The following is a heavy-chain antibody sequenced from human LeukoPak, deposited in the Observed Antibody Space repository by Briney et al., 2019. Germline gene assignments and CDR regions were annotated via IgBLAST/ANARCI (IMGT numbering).Heavy chain of an antibody. Sequence: PGRSLRLSCAASGFTFSSYGMHWVRQAPGKGLEWVAVISYDGSNKYYADSVKGRFTISRDNSKNTLYLQMNSLRAEDTAVYYCAKDYYDGSGYHSAFDIWGQGTMVTVSS. J-gene: IGHJ3*02. CDR3: AKDYYDGSGYHSAFDI. D-gene: IGHD3-22*01. V-gene: IGHV3-30*18. CDR1: GFTFSSYG. CDR2: ISYDGSNK.